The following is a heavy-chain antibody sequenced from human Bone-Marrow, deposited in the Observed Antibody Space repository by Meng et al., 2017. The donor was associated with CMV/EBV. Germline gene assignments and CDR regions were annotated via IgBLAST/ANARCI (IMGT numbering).Heavy chain of an antibody. CDR1: GYTFTGYY. V-gene: IGHV1-2*02. Sequence: ASVKVSCKASGYTFTGYYIQWVRQAPGQGLEWMGWINSNSGDTNSEQRFQGRVTMTRDTSISPAYMELSRLTLDETAVYYCATGGASSGYFVYWGQGTLVTVSA. CDR3: ATGGASSGYFVY. J-gene: IGHJ4*02. D-gene: IGHD3-22*01. CDR2: INSNSGDT.